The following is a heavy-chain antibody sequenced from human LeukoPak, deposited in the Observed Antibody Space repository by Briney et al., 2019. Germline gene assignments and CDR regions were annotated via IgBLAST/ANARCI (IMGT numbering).Heavy chain of an antibody. CDR3: ARDPGSGMNWFDP. D-gene: IGHD3-10*01. J-gene: IGHJ5*02. Sequence: GASVKVSCKASGYTFTGYYMHWVRQAPGQGLEWMGWINPNSGGTNYAQKFQGRVTMTRDTSISTAYMELSRLRSDDTAVYYCARDPGSGMNWFDPWGQGTLVTVSS. CDR2: INPNSGGT. V-gene: IGHV1-2*02. CDR1: GYTFTGYY.